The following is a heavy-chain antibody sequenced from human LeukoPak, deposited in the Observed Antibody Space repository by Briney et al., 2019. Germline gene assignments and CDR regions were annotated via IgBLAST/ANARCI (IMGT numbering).Heavy chain of an antibody. CDR2: ISYDGSNK. CDR1: GFTFSSYG. Sequence: GGSLRLSCAASGFTFSSYGMHWVRQAPGKGLEWVAVISYDGSNKYYADSVRGRFTISRDNSKNTLYLQMNSLRAEDTAVYYCAKGHSSSWYYFDYWGQGTLVTVSS. D-gene: IGHD6-13*01. V-gene: IGHV3-30*18. J-gene: IGHJ4*02. CDR3: AKGHSSSWYYFDY.